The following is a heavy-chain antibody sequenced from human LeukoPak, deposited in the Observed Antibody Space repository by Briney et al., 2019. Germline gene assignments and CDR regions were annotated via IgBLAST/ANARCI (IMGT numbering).Heavy chain of an antibody. V-gene: IGHV3-9*01. D-gene: IGHD2-2*01. CDR2: LCWNSGSI. J-gene: IGHJ6*02. CDR1: RFTFDDYV. Sequence: GGSPRLSCAAPRFTFDDYVMHWVREAPGEGLEWGSGLCWNSGSIGYADSVKGRFTISRDNAKNSLYLQMNSLRAEDTALYYCAKDMGIYCSSTSCYDYYYYGMDVWGQGTTVTVSS. CDR3: AKDMGIYCSSTSCYDYYYYGMDV.